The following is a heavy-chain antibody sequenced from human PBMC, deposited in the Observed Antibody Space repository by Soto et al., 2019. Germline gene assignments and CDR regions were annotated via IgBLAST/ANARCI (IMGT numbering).Heavy chain of an antibody. J-gene: IGHJ4*02. CDR2: ISWNSRTI. CDR1: GFTFDDYT. D-gene: IGHD3-3*01. CDR3: AKDSHPYQGVDGVDY. Sequence: EVQLVESGGGLVQPGRSLRLSCAASGFTFDDYTIHWVRQAPGKGLAWVSSISWNSRTIGYADSVKRRFTLSRDNAKNSLSLQMNSLRGEDTALYDCAKDSHPYQGVDGVDYWGQGNLVTVSS. V-gene: IGHV3-9*01.